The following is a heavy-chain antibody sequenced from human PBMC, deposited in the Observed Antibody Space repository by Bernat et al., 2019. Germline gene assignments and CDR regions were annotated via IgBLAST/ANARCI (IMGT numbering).Heavy chain of an antibody. J-gene: IGHJ3*02. Sequence: QVQLQESGPGLVKPSETLSLTCTVSGGSISSYYWSWIRQPPGKGLEWIGYIYYSGSTNYNPSLKSRVTISVDTSKNQFSLKLGSVTAADTAVYYCARSIYSYGPDDAFDIWGQGTMVTVSS. V-gene: IGHV4-59*01. D-gene: IGHD5-18*01. CDR2: IYYSGST. CDR3: ARSIYSYGPDDAFDI. CDR1: GGSISSYY.